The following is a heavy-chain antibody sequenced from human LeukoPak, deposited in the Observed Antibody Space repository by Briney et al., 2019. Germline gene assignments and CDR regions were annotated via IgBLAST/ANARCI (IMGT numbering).Heavy chain of an antibody. D-gene: IGHD3/OR15-3a*01. CDR3: AKRGVVIRVILVGFHKEAYYFES. CDR1: GITLSNYG. CDR2: ISDSGGNT. Sequence: GGSLRLSCAVSGITLSNYGMSWVRQAPGKGLEWVAGISDSGGNTKYADSVKGRFTIFRDNPKNTLYLQMNSLRAEDKAVYFCAKRGVVIRVILVGFHKEAYYFESWGQGALVTVSS. J-gene: IGHJ4*02. V-gene: IGHV3-23*01.